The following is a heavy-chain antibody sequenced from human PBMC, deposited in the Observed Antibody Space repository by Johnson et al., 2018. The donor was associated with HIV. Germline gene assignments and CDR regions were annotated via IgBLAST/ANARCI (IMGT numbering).Heavy chain of an antibody. CDR2: IGGSGGTT. J-gene: IGHJ3*02. CDR1: GFTVSSNY. D-gene: IGHD1-26*01. CDR3: AKYGGGGTYFSAFDI. Sequence: MLLVESGGGLVQPGGSLRLSCAASGFTVSSNYMSWVRQAPGKGLEWVSTIGGSGGTTYYADSVKGRFTISRDSSKNTVYLHMDILRVGDTAMYYCAKYGGGGTYFSAFDIWGQGTKVIVSS. V-gene: IGHV3-23*04.